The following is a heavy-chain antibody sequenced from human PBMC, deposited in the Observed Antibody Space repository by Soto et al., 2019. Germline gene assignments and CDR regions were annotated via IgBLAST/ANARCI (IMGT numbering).Heavy chain of an antibody. Sequence: QVQLVESGGGVVQPGRSLRLSCAGSGFTFSSYGMHWVRQAPGKGLEWVAVISYDGSNKYYADSVKGRFTISRDNSKNTLYLQMNSLRAADTAVYYCAKDEHGYNQPLDYWGHVTLVTVSS. J-gene: IGHJ4*01. CDR1: GFTFSSYG. CDR3: AKDEHGYNQPLDY. V-gene: IGHV3-30*18. D-gene: IGHD5-12*01. CDR2: ISYDGSNK.